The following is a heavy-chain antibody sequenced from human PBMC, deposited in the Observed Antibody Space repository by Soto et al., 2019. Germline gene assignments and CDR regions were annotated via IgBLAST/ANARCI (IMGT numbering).Heavy chain of an antibody. CDR2: ISGSGGNT. J-gene: IGHJ5*02. Sequence: EVQLLESGGGLVQPGGSLRLSCAASTFTFSTDAMSWVRQAPGKGLEWVSAISGSGGNTYYADSVKGRFTISRDNSRHTLFLKMNSLRADYTAVYYCAKLTMTAWRGWFDPWGQGTLVSVSS. D-gene: IGHD3-22*01. CDR3: AKLTMTAWRGWFDP. V-gene: IGHV3-23*01. CDR1: TFTFSTDA.